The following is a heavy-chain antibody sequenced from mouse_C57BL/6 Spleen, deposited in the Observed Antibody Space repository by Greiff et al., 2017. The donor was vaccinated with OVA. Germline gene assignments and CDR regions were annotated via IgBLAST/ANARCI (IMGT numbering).Heavy chain of an antibody. D-gene: IGHD1-1*01. Sequence: VQLQESGAELVKPGASVKMSCKASGYTFTSYWITWVKQRPGQGLEWIGDIYPGSGSTNYNEKFKSKATLTVDTSSSTAYMQLSSLTSEDSAVYYCARWGYGSGFAYWGQGTLVTVSA. V-gene: IGHV1-55*01. CDR1: GYTFTSYW. CDR3: ARWGYGSGFAY. J-gene: IGHJ3*01. CDR2: IYPGSGST.